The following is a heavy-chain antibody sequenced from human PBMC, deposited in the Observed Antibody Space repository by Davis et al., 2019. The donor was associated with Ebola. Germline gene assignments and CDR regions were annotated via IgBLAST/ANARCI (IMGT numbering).Heavy chain of an antibody. CDR3: ARGGLWFGETYYFDY. CDR1: GFTFSSYA. CDR2: ISGSGGST. Sequence: PGGSLRLSCAASGFTFSSYAMSWVRQAPGKGLEWVSAISGSGGSTYYADSVKGRFTISRDNSKNTLYLQMNSLRAEDTAVYYCARGGLWFGETYYFDYWGQGTLVTVSS. V-gene: IGHV3-23*01. D-gene: IGHD3-10*01. J-gene: IGHJ4*02.